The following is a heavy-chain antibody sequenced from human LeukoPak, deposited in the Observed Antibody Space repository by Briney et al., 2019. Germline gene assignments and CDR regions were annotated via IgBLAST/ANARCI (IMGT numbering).Heavy chain of an antibody. CDR2: ISTYNANT. V-gene: IGHV1-18*01. CDR3: ARVISSSWYHHDH. J-gene: IGHJ4*02. D-gene: IGHD6-13*01. Sequence: ASVKVSCKTSGYTFTTDGISWVRQAPGQGLEWMGWISTYNANTKYAQKFQGRVAMTTDTSTSTVYMELRNLRFDDTAFYYCARVISSSWYHHDHWGQGTLVTVSS. CDR1: GYTFTTDG.